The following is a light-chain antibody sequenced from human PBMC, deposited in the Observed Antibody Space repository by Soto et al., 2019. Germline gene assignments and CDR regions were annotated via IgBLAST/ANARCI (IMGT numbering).Light chain of an antibody. J-gene: IGKJ4*01. Sequence: EIVLTQSPVTLSLSPGERATLSCRASQSVTTFLAWYQQKPGQAPRLLIYDASKRDTGIPARFSGSGSGTDFTLTISRLEPEDFAVYYCQQRTNWPLPFGGGTKVEI. CDR2: DAS. CDR1: QSVTTF. V-gene: IGKV3-11*01. CDR3: QQRTNWPLP.